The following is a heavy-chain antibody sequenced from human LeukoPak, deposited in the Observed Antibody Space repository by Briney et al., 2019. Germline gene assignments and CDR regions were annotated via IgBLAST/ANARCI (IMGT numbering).Heavy chain of an antibody. V-gene: IGHV1-2*02. CDR3: ARGEELWFDY. CDR2: INPDTGGA. J-gene: IGHJ4*02. Sequence: ASVTVSCKASGYTFTSYYIHWVRQAPGQGLEWVGLINPDTGGAKYAQKFQGRVTMTRDTSISTAYMELSRLTSDDTAVYFCARGEELWFDYWGQGTLVTVSS. CDR1: GYTFTSYY. D-gene: IGHD5-18*01.